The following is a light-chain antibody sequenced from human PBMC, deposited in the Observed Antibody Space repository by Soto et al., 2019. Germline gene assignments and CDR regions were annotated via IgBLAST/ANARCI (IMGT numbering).Light chain of an antibody. CDR3: QQYNNWPPWT. Sequence: EFVLTQSPATLSVSPGERATLSCRASQGVSSNLAWYQQKPGQAPRLLTYGASTRATGIPARFSGSGSGTEFTLTISSLQSEDFAVYYCQQYNNWPPWTFGQGTKVDIK. CDR2: GAS. CDR1: QGVSSN. J-gene: IGKJ1*01. V-gene: IGKV3-15*01.